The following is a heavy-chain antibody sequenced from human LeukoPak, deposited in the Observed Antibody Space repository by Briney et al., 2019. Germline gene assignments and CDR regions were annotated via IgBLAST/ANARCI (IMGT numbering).Heavy chain of an antibody. Sequence: GRSLRLSCAASGFTFSSYAMHWVRQAPGKGLEWVAVISYDEKTKYYADSVKGRFTISRDNSKNTLYLQMNSLRAEDTAVYYCAKEYCGGGRCNDDFFDYWGQGTLVTVSS. CDR1: GFTFSSYA. V-gene: IGHV3-30*18. CDR2: ISYDEKTK. D-gene: IGHD2-15*01. CDR3: AKEYCGGGRCNDDFFDY. J-gene: IGHJ4*02.